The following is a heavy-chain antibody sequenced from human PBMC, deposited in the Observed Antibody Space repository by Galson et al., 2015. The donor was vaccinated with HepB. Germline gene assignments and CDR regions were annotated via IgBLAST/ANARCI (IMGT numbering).Heavy chain of an antibody. CDR3: ARDRGSSSDYYYYYMDV. Sequence: VKVSCKASGYTFTGYYMHWVRQAPGQGLEWMGRINPNSGGTNYAQKFQGRVTMTRDTSISTAYMELSRLRSDDTAVYYCARDRGSSSDYYYYYMDVWGKGTTVTVSS. V-gene: IGHV1-2*06. D-gene: IGHD6-6*01. CDR2: INPNSGGT. CDR1: GYTFTGYY. J-gene: IGHJ6*03.